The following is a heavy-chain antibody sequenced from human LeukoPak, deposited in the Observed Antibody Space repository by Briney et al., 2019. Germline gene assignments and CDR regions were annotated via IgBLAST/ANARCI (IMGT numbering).Heavy chain of an antibody. CDR1: GGSFSGYY. V-gene: IGHV4-34*01. D-gene: IGHD3-3*01. CDR2: IYYSGST. J-gene: IGHJ5*02. CDR3: ARQFTIFGVVSLP. Sequence: PSETLSLTCAVYGGSFSGYYWSWIRQPPGKGLEWIGSIYYSGSTYYNPSLKSRVTISVDTSKNQFSLKLSSVTAADTAVYYCARQFTIFGVVSLPWGQGTLVTVSS.